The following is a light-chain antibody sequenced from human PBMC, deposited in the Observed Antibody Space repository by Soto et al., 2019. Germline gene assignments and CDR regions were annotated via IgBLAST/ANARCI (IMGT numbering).Light chain of an antibody. Sequence: MTQSPDALSVSPGERATLHCRASQSVSDKVAWYQQTSGQPPKLLIYGASTRATGIPARFSGSGSGTEFTLTISSRQSEDFAVYYYQQYNNWTPITFGQGTLLEIK. J-gene: IGKJ5*01. CDR2: GAS. V-gene: IGKV3-15*01. CDR1: QSVSDK. CDR3: QQYNNWTPIT.